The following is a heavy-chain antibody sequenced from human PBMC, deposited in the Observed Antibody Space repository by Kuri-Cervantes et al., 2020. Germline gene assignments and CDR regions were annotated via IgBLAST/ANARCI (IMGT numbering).Heavy chain of an antibody. CDR2: IRYDGSNK. D-gene: IGHD2-2*02. Sequence: GESLKISCAASGFTFSSYGMHWVRQAPGKGLEWVAFIRYDGSNKYYADSVKGRFTISRDNSKNTLYLQMNSLRAEDTAVYYCAKDIRQGGWFDPWGQGTLVTVSS. CDR1: GFTFSSYG. J-gene: IGHJ5*02. V-gene: IGHV3-30*02. CDR3: AKDIRQGGWFDP.